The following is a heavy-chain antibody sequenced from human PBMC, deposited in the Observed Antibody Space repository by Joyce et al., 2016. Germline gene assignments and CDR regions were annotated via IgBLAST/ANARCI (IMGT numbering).Heavy chain of an antibody. J-gene: IGHJ4*02. CDR2: ISYDGIYK. CDR3: AKILTATYSSGWFLDY. D-gene: IGHD6-25*01. CDR1: GLTLGNYG. Sequence: QVQLVESGGGVVQPGRSLRLSCAASGLTLGNYGLHWVRQAPGKVLDWVAVISYDGIYKYYADSVKGRFTISRDNSKNTVFLEMNSLRTEDTAVYYCAKILTATYSSGWFLDYWGQGTLVTVSS. V-gene: IGHV3-30*18.